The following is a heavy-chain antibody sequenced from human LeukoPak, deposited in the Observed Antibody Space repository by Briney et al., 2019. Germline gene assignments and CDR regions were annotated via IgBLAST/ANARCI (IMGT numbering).Heavy chain of an antibody. V-gene: IGHV4-59*01. Sequence: SETLSLTCTVSDGSISIYYWSWIRQPPGEGLEWIGYIHNSGSTNYNPSLKSRVTISVDTSKNQFSLKLSSVTAADTAVYYCARDSGPPWRLDTEGFDPWGQGTLVTVSS. CDR3: ARDSGPPWRLDTEGFDP. D-gene: IGHD5-18*01. CDR1: DGSISIYY. J-gene: IGHJ5*02. CDR2: IHNSGST.